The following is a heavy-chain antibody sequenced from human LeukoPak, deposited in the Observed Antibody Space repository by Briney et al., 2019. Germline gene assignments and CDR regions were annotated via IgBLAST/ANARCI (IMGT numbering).Heavy chain of an antibody. CDR2: INPSGGST. V-gene: IGHV1-46*01. J-gene: IGHJ6*03. D-gene: IGHD1-26*01. CDR1: GYTFTNYY. CDR3: ARDLVGATPAGYYMDV. Sequence: ASVKVSCKASGYTFTNYYMHWVRQAPGQVLEWMGIINPSGGSTSYAQKFQGRVTMTRDTSTSTVYMELSSLRSEDTAVYYCARDLVGATPAGYYMDVWGKGTTVTISS.